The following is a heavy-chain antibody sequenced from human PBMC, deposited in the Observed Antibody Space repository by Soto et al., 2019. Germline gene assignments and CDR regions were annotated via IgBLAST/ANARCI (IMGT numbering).Heavy chain of an antibody. V-gene: IGHV1-3*01. Sequence: ASVKVSCKASEYTFSSYTLRWMRQAPGQRLEWMGWINAGNGDSKYSQKFQGRVSISRDTSASTASMELSSLTSEDTAVYYCARELQGLYYFDYWGQGTLVTVSS. CDR3: ARELQGLYYFDY. CDR2: INAGNGDS. CDR1: EYTFSSYT. D-gene: IGHD4-4*01. J-gene: IGHJ4*02.